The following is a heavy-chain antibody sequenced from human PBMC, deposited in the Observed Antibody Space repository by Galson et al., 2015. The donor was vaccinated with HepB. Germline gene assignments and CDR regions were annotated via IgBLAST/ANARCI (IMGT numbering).Heavy chain of an antibody. J-gene: IGHJ4*02. V-gene: IGHV3-64D*06. CDR1: GFTFSSYA. CDR3: VKDRGSSSWWGGYFDY. D-gene: IGHD6-13*01. Sequence: SLRLSCAVSGFTFSSYAMHWVRQAPGKGLEYVSAINRNGGRTYYADSVKGRFTVSGDNSKNTVYLQMSSLRAEDTAVYYCVKDRGSSSWWGGYFDYWGQGTLVTVSS. CDR2: INRNGGRT.